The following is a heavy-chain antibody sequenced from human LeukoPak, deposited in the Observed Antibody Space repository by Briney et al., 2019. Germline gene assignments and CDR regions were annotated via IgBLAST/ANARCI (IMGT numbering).Heavy chain of an antibody. CDR1: GGSISSRSYY. CDR3: ARVDYGGNFVWN. CDR2: IYYSGST. J-gene: IGHJ4*02. Sequence: SETLSLTCTVSGGSISSRSYYWGWIRQPPGKGLEWIGSIYYSGSTYYNPSLKSRVTISVDTSKNQSSLKLSSVTAADTAVYYCARVDYGGNFVWNWGQGTLVTVSS. V-gene: IGHV4-39*07. D-gene: IGHD4-23*01.